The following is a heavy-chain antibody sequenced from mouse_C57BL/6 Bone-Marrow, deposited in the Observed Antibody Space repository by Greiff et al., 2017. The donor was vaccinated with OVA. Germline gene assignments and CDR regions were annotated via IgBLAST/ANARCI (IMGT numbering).Heavy chain of an antibody. CDR2: IDPSDSST. CDR1: GYTFTSYW. V-gene: IGHV1-50*01. J-gene: IGHJ3*01. Sequence: QVQLQQPGAELVKPGASVKLSCKASGYTFTSYWMQWVKQRPGQGLEWIGEIDPSDSSTNYNQKFNGQATLTVDTSSSPPYMQLSSLTYEASEVYDCARELGSFADWGQGTLVTVSA. D-gene: IGHD4-1*01. CDR3: ARELGSFAD.